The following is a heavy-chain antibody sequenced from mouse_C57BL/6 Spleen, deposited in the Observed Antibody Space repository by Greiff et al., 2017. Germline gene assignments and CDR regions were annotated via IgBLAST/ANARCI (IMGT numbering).Heavy chain of an antibody. CDR2: ISSGSSTI. J-gene: IGHJ4*01. CDR3: ARRDGNYPYYYAMDY. Sequence: EVQLVESGGGLVKPGGSLKLSCAASGFTFSDYGMHWVRQAPEKGLEWVAYISSGSSTIYYEYTVKGRFTISRDNAKTTLFLQITSLWSEDTAMYYCARRDGNYPYYYAMDYWGQGTSVTVSS. D-gene: IGHD2-1*01. CDR1: GFTFSDYG. V-gene: IGHV5-17*01.